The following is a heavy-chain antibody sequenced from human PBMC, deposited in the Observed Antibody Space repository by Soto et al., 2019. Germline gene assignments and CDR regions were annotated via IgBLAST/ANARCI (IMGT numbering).Heavy chain of an antibody. V-gene: IGHV3-30-3*01. J-gene: IGHJ4*02. Sequence: LRLSCAASGFTFSSYAMHWVRQAPGKGLEWVAVISYDGSNKYYADSVKGRFTISRDNSKNTLYLQMNSLRAEDTAVYYCASDGGGYSGYDFDYWGQGTLVTVSS. CDR2: ISYDGSNK. D-gene: IGHD5-12*01. CDR1: GFTFSSYA. CDR3: ASDGGGYSGYDFDY.